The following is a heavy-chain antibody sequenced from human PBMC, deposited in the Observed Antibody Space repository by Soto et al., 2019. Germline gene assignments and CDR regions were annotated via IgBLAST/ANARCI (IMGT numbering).Heavy chain of an antibody. CDR3: AASVELWFGELWSPYYYYGMDV. CDR1: GGSISSSSYY. Sequence: PSETLSLTCTVSGGSISSSSYYWGWIRQPPGKGLGWIGSIYYSGSTYYNPSLKSRVTISVDTSKNQFSLKLSSVTAADTAVYYCAASVELWFGELWSPYYYYGMDVWGQGTTVTVSS. D-gene: IGHD3-10*01. CDR2: IYYSGST. J-gene: IGHJ6*02. V-gene: IGHV4-39*01.